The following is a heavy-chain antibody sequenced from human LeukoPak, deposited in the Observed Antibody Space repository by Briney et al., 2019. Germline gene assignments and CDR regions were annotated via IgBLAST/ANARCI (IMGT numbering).Heavy chain of an antibody. D-gene: IGHD6-25*01. CDR3: ARADTSSGVFDY. Sequence: GASVRVSCKASGYTFTGYFIHWVRQAPGQGLEWMGWINPNSGGTDYAQKFQGRVTLTRDTSISTAYMELSRLRSDDTAVYYCARADTSSGVFDYWGQGTLVTVSS. CDR1: GYTFTGYF. J-gene: IGHJ4*02. CDR2: INPNSGGT. V-gene: IGHV1-2*02.